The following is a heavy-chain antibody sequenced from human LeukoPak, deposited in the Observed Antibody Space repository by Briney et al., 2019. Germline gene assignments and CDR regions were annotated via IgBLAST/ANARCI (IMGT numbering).Heavy chain of an antibody. J-gene: IGHJ4*02. D-gene: IGHD6-13*01. CDR2: IIPILGIA. CDR1: GGTFTIYA. Sequence: SVTVSFTAAGGTFTIYAISWVRQAPGQGLEWMGRIIPILGIANYAQKFQGRVTITADKSTSTAYMELSSLRSEDTAVYYCARDPPAAAGIDYWGQGTLVSVSS. CDR3: ARDPPAAAGIDY. V-gene: IGHV1-69*04.